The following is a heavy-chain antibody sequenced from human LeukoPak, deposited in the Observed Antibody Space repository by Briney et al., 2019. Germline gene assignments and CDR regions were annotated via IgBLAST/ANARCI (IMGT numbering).Heavy chain of an antibody. J-gene: IGHJ4*02. CDR2: IYYGGST. CDR3: ARGIAVAGRGDYFDY. V-gene: IGHV4-39*07. CDR1: GGSISSSRYF. Sequence: PSETLSLTCTVSGGSISSSRYFWGWIRQPPGKGLEWIVSIYYGGSTYYNPSLKSRVTISLDTSKNPFSLKLSSVTAADTAVYYCARGIAVAGRGDYFDYWGQGTLVTVSS. D-gene: IGHD6-19*01.